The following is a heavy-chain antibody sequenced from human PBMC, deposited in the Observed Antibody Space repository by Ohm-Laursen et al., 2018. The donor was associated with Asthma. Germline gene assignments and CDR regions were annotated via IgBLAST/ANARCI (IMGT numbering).Heavy chain of an antibody. CDR1: GFTFSSYG. V-gene: IGHV3-15*01. J-gene: IGHJ6*02. CDR2: IKSKTDGGTT. D-gene: IGHD4-17*01. Sequence: SLRLSCAASGFTFSSYGMHWVRQAPGKGLEWVGRIKSKTDGGTTDYAAPVKGRFTISRDDSKNTLYLQMNSLKTEDTAVYYCTTATVTQAYYYYYGMDVWGQGTTVTVSS. CDR3: TTATVTQAYYYYYGMDV.